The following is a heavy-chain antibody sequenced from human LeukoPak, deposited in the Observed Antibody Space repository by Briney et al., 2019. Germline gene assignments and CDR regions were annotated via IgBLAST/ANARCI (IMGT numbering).Heavy chain of an antibody. V-gene: IGHV3-23*01. CDR3: ATHKSPQEFDY. CDR2: ISGSGGST. J-gene: IGHJ4*02. CDR1: GFTFSSYS. Sequence: GGSLRLSCAASGFTFSSYSMNWVRQAPGKGLEWVSAISGSGGSTYYADSVKGRFTISRDNSKNTLYLQMNSLRAEDTAAYYCATHKSPQEFDYWGQGTLVTVSS.